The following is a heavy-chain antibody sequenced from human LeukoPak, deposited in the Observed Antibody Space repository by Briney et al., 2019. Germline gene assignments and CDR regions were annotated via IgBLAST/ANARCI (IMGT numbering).Heavy chain of an antibody. J-gene: IGHJ5*02. V-gene: IGHV3-53*01. CDR3: ASDSSGYPNWFDP. Sequence: GGSLRLSCAASGFTVSSNYMSWVRQAPGKGLEWVSVIYSGGSTYYADSVKGRFTISRDNSKNTLYLQMNSLRAEDTAVYYCASDSSGYPNWFDPWGQGTPVTVSS. D-gene: IGHD3-22*01. CDR2: IYSGGST. CDR1: GFTVSSNY.